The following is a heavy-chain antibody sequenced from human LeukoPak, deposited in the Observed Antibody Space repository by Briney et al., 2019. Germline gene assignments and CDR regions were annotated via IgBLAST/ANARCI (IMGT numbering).Heavy chain of an antibody. CDR2: IYYSGST. D-gene: IGHD2-2*01. CDR1: GFTFSSYA. Sequence: GSLRLSCAASGFTFSSYAMSWVRQAPGKGLEWIGSIYYSGSTYYNPSLKSRVTISVDTSKNQFSLKLSSVTAADTAVYYCARAYPYQLLSNWFDPWGQGTLVTVSS. CDR3: ARAYPYQLLSNWFDP. J-gene: IGHJ5*02. V-gene: IGHV4-39*07.